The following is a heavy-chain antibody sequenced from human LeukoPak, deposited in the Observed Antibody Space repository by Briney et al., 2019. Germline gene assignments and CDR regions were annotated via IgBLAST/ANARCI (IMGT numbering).Heavy chain of an antibody. CDR2: ISGSGGST. D-gene: IGHD5-24*01. Sequence: GGSLRLSCAASGFTFSNYAMSWVRQAPGKGLEWVSTISGSGGSTYYADSVKGRFTISRDNSKNTLYLQMNSLRAEDTAVYYCARRRDGYNIPIDYWGQGTLVTVSS. J-gene: IGHJ4*02. V-gene: IGHV3-23*01. CDR3: ARRRDGYNIPIDY. CDR1: GFTFSNYA.